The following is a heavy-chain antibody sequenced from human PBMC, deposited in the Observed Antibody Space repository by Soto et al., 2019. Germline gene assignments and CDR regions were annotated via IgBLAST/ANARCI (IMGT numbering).Heavy chain of an antibody. Sequence: SETLSLTCTISGGSISGYYWTWIRQSPGKGLEYIGYIYSGNTNYNPSLNSRVTISVDTSKNQFSLKLSSVTAADTAVYYCARHQDYGSGSYYRYGMDVWGQGTTVTVSS. CDR1: GGSISGYY. V-gene: IGHV4-59*08. CDR3: ARHQDYGSGSYYRYGMDV. CDR2: IYSGNT. J-gene: IGHJ6*02. D-gene: IGHD3-10*01.